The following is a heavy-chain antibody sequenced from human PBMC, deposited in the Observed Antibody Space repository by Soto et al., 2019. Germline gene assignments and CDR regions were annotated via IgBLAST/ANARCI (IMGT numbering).Heavy chain of an antibody. J-gene: IGHJ4*02. CDR2: ISWNSGSI. CDR3: AKGTGYSSGIFDY. D-gene: IGHD6-19*01. CDR1: GFTFDDYA. V-gene: IGHV3-9*01. Sequence: PGGSLRLSCAASGFTFDDYAMHWVRQAPGKGLEWVSGISWNSGSIGYADSVKGRFTISRDNAKNSLYLQMNSLRAEDTALYYCAKGTGYSSGIFDYWGQGTLVTVSS.